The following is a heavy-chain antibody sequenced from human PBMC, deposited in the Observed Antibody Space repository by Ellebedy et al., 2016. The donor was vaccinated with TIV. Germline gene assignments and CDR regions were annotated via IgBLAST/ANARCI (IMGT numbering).Heavy chain of an antibody. CDR1: GFTFSSYW. D-gene: IGHD3-10*01. V-gene: IGHV3-7*03. CDR3: ARAPPQPYYYGSGSYYGAGDY. J-gene: IGHJ4*02. Sequence: PGGSLRLSCAASGFTFSSYWMSWVRQAPGKGLEWVANIKQDGSEKYYVDSVKGRFTISRDNAKNSLYLQMNSLRAEDTAVYYCARAPPQPYYYGSGSYYGAGDYWGQGTLVTVSS. CDR2: IKQDGSEK.